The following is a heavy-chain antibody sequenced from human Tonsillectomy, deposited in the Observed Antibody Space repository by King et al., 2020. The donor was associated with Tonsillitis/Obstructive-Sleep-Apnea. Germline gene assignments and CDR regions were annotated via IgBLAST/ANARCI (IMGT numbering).Heavy chain of an antibody. CDR3: AREGGQGVIPNWFDP. D-gene: IGHD3-16*02. J-gene: IGHJ5*02. CDR1: GYRFTSYW. CDR2: IYPGDSDT. Sequence: QLVQSGAEVKKPGESLKISCKGSGYRFTSYWIGWVRQMPGKGLEWMGIIYPGDSDTRYSPSFQGQVTISVDNSISTAFLQWSSLKASDTAMYYCAREGGQGVIPNWFDPWGQGTLVTVSS. V-gene: IGHV5-51*01.